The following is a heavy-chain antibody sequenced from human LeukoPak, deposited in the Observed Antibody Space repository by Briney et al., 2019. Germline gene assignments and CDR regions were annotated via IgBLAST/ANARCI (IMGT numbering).Heavy chain of an antibody. CDR1: GFTLSRYG. CDR2: IWYDGSKK. Sequence: GRSLRLSCAASGFTLSRYGMHWVRQASGKGLEWVAVIWYDGSKKYHADSVKGRFTISRDNSKNTLYLQMNSLRAEDTAVYYCARDLLGYSYDAYYFDFWGQGTLVTVSS. D-gene: IGHD5-18*01. CDR3: ARDLLGYSYDAYYFDF. J-gene: IGHJ4*02. V-gene: IGHV3-33*08.